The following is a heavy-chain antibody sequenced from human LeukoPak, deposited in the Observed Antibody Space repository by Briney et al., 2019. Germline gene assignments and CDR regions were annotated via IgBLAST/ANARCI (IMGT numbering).Heavy chain of an antibody. CDR1: GFTFSSYG. D-gene: IGHD7-27*01. J-gene: IGHJ4*02. CDR2: IRYDGSNK. V-gene: IGHV3-30*02. Sequence: GSLRLSCAASGFTFSSYGMSWVRQAPDKGLEWVAFIRYDGSNKYNADSVKGRFTISRDNSKNTLYLQMNTLRAEDTAVYYCAKEKLGVNEPIDSWGQGTLVTVSS. CDR3: AKEKLGVNEPIDS.